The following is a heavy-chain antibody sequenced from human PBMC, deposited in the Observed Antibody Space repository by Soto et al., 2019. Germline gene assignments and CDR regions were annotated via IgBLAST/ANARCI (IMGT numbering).Heavy chain of an antibody. J-gene: IGHJ4*02. V-gene: IGHV3-30*18. D-gene: IGHD6-19*01. Sequence: VQLVESGGGVVQPGRSLRLSCAASGFTFSDYAMHWVRQAPGKVLEWVAVVSHDGRNTHYADSVKGRFPISRDSSKNTVSLEMTRLRAEDTAVYYCAKGGRQWLVTSDFNYWGQGALVTVSS. CDR2: VSHDGRNT. CDR1: GFTFSDYA. CDR3: AKGGRQWLVTSDFNY.